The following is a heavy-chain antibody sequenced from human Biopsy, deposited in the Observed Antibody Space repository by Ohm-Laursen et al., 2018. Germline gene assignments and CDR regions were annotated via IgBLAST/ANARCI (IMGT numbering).Heavy chain of an antibody. Sequence: ASVKASCNASGYTFISYAVMWVRQAPGQGLECMGWISPYNFNTNYAQKFPGRATINTNTSTNTAYMKLTSMPWDDTAVYYRAGEERGDIGIDYWGQGTLVTVSS. CDR2: ISPYNFNT. D-gene: IGHD2-15*01. CDR1: GYTFISYA. J-gene: IGHJ4*02. V-gene: IGHV1-18*01. CDR3: AGEERGDIGIDY.